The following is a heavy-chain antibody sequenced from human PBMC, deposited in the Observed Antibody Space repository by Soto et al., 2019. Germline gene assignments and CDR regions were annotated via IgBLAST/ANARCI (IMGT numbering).Heavy chain of an antibody. CDR2: IYYSGST. CDR1: GGSISSYY. D-gene: IGHD4-17*01. CDR3: ARHYGDYSLYYYYYYMDV. V-gene: IGHV4-59*08. J-gene: IGHJ6*03. Sequence: PSETLSLTCTVSGGSISSYYWSWIRQPPGKGLEWIGYIYYSGSTNYNPSLKSRVTISVDTSKNQFSLKLSSVTAADTAVYYCARHYGDYSLYYYYYYMDVWGKGTTVTVS.